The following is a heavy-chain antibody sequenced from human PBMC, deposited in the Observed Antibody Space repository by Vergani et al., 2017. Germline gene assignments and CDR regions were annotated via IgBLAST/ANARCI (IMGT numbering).Heavy chain of an antibody. CDR3: ARAPLRRLDILSGYQGPTFDY. V-gene: IGHV4-34*11. J-gene: IGHJ4*02. D-gene: IGHD3-9*01. Sequence: QVQLQQWGAGLLKPSETLSLTCAVYGGSFSGYYWSWIRQPPGKGLGWIGYIYYSGSTNYNPSLKSRVTISVDTSKNQFSLKLSSVTAADTAVYYCARAPLRRLDILSGYQGPTFDYSGQGTLVTVSS. CDR1: GGSFSGYY. CDR2: IYYSGST.